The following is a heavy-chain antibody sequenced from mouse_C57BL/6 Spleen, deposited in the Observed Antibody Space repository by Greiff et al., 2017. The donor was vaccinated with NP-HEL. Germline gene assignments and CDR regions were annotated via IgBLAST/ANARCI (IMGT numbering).Heavy chain of an antibody. D-gene: IGHD1-1*01. CDR2: IDPETGGT. Sequence: QVQLKESGAELVRPGASVTLSCKASGYTFTDYEMHWVKQTPVHGLEWIGAIDPETGGTAYNQKFKGKAILTADKSSSTAYMELRSLTSEDSAVYYCTRGAGSSPSYYFDYWGQGTTLTVSS. CDR1: GYTFTDYE. V-gene: IGHV1-15*01. J-gene: IGHJ2*01. CDR3: TRGAGSSPSYYFDY.